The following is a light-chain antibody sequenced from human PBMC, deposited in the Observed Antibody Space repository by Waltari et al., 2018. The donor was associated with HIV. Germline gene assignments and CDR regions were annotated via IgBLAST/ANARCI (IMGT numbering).Light chain of an antibody. CDR1: RSVVVGYNY. Sequence: QSALTQPRSVSGSPGQSLPISCTETRSVVVGYNYVSWYQQHPGKAPKVMIYDVSKRPSGVPDRFSGSKSGNTASLTISGLQAEDEADYYCCSYAGSYIWVFGGGTKLTVL. J-gene: IGLJ3*02. CDR2: DVS. V-gene: IGLV2-11*01. CDR3: CSYAGSYIWV.